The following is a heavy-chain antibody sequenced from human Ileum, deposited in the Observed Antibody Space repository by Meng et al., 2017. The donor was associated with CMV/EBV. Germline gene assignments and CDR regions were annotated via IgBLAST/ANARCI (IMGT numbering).Heavy chain of an antibody. V-gene: IGHV3-23*01. J-gene: IGHJ4*02. CDR1: GFSFKNCA. CDR2: MVAGGVAT. Sequence: SSGFSFKNCAMHWVRQAPGEGVEWVSGMVAGGVATYSAASVGGRTTISRDYSKTTLYLQMNNLSAEATALYYCVREFHGSISSFLDHWGPGTLVTVSS. D-gene: IGHD2-2*01. CDR3: VREFHGSISSFLDH.